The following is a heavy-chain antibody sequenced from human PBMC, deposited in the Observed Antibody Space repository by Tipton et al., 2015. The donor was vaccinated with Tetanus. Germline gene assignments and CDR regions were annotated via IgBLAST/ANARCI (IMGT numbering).Heavy chain of an antibody. CDR1: GGSVSSGSYY. V-gene: IGHV4-61*01. Sequence: LRLSCTVSGGSVSSGSYYWSWIRQPPGKGLEWIGYIYYSGSTNYNPSLKSRVTISVDTSKNQFSLKLSSVTAADTAVYYCARGHSGYYDSSGYLYYFDYWGQGTLVTVSS. CDR2: IYYSGST. J-gene: IGHJ4*02. D-gene: IGHD3-22*01. CDR3: ARGHSGYYDSSGYLYYFDY.